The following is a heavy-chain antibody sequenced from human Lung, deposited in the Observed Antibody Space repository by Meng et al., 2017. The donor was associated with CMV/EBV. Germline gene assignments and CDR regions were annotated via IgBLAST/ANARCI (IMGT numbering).Heavy chain of an antibody. Sequence: SETLSLTCTVSDYSTSSGFYWGCVRQPPGKGLEWIGSIHHTGSSYYNQSLKSRVTLSVETSKNPFSLKVTSVTAADTAVYYCARRIFGVVDYWGQGTLVXVSS. V-gene: IGHV4-38-2*02. D-gene: IGHD3-3*01. CDR2: IHHTGSS. CDR1: DYSTSSGFY. J-gene: IGHJ4*02. CDR3: ARRIFGVVDY.